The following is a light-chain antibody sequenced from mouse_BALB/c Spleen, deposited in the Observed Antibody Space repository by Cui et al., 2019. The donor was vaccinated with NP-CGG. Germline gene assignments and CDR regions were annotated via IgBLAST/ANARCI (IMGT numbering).Light chain of an antibody. CDR1: TGAVTTSNY. Sequence: QAVLTQESALTTSPGETVTLTCRSSTGAVTTSNYANWVQEKPDHLFTGLIGGTNNRPPGVPARFSGSLIGDKAALTITGAQTEDEAIYFCALWYSNHWVFGGGNKLTVL. CDR3: ALWYSNHWV. J-gene: IGLJ1*01. V-gene: IGLV1*01. CDR2: GTN.